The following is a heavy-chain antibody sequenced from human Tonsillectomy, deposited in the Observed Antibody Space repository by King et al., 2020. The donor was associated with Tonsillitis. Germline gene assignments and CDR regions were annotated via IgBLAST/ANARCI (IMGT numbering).Heavy chain of an antibody. Sequence: VQLVESGGGLVQPGGSLRLSCAASGFTLSSYAMSWVRQAPGKGLEWVSGMSGGGGGTYYADSVKGRVTMSRDNSKNTMYLQMNSLRAEDTAVYYCAKTAGYSTENYFDYWGQGPLVTVS. D-gene: IGHD3/OR15-3a*01. J-gene: IGHJ4*02. CDR1: GFTLSSYA. CDR3: AKTAGYSTENYFDY. V-gene: IGHV3-23*04. CDR2: MSGGGGGT.